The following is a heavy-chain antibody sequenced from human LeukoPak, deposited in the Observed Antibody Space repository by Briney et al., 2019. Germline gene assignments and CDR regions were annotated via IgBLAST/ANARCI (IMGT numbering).Heavy chain of an antibody. CDR2: ISGSGIST. CDR3: AKDHHGYDKPIDY. D-gene: IGHD5-12*01. V-gene: IGHV3-23*01. Sequence: GGSLRLSCAASGFTFNIFAMNWVRQASGRGLEWVSTISGSGISTYYADSVKGRFTISRDNSKNTLYLQINSLRDEDTAVYFCAKDHHGYDKPIDYWGQGTLVTVSS. J-gene: IGHJ4*02. CDR1: GFTFNIFA.